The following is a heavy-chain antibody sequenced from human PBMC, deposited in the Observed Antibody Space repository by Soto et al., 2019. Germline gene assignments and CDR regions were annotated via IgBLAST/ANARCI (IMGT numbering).Heavy chain of an antibody. CDR3: ARDVLRYFTPDY. Sequence: ASVKVSFKASGYTFTSYGISWVRQAPGQGLEWMGWISAYNGNTNYAQMLQGRVTMTTDTSTSTAYMELRSLRSDDTAVYYCARDVLRYFTPDYWRQRTLVTVSS. V-gene: IGHV1-18*04. J-gene: IGHJ4*02. CDR1: GYTFTSYG. CDR2: ISAYNGNT. D-gene: IGHD3-9*01.